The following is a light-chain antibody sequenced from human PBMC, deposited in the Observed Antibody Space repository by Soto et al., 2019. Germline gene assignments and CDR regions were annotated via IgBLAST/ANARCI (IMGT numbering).Light chain of an antibody. V-gene: IGKV1-39*01. CDR2: AAS. CDR3: QQSYSTPMYT. J-gene: IGKJ2*01. CDR1: QSISSY. Sequence: DIQMTQPPSSLSASVGDRVTITCRASQSISSYLNWYQQKPGKAPKLLIYAASSLQSGVPSRFSGSGSGTDFTLTSSSLQPEDFATYYCQQSYSTPMYTFGQGTKLEIK.